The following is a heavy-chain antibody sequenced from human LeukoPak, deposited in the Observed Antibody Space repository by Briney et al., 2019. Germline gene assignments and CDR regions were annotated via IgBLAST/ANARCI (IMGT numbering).Heavy chain of an antibody. Sequence: GGSLRLSCAASGFTFSSYDMSWVRQAPGRGLEWVSAISGSGGGTYYGDSVKGRFTISRDNSKNTLYLQMNSLRAEDTAVYYCAKDVLRALSYFDYWGQGTLVTVSS. V-gene: IGHV3-23*01. D-gene: IGHD2/OR15-2a*01. CDR3: AKDVLRALSYFDY. CDR1: GFTFSSYD. J-gene: IGHJ4*02. CDR2: ISGSGGGT.